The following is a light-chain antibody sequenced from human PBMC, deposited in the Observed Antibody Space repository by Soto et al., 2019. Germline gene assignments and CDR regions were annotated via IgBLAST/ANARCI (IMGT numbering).Light chain of an antibody. V-gene: IGLV1-44*01. CDR1: SSNIGSNT. J-gene: IGLJ3*02. Sequence: QLVLAQPPSTSGTPGQRVTISCSGSSSNIGSNTVKWYQQLPGTAPKLLIYNNNQRPSGVPDRFSGSKSGTSASLAISGLQSEDEADYYCAAWDDSLNGHWVFGGGTKLTVL. CDR3: AAWDDSLNGHWV. CDR2: NNN.